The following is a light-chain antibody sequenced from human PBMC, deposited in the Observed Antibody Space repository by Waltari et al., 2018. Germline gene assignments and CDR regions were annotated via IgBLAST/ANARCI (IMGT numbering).Light chain of an antibody. CDR1: ILRTYY. Sequence: SSDLTQDPDVSVALGQTVRITCQGDILRTYYGNWSRQKPGQAPELVIYGKNNRPSGIPDRFSASSSENTASLIITGAQAEDEADYYCSSRELSGHVVFGGGTRLTVL. CDR3: SSRELSGHVV. V-gene: IGLV3-19*01. J-gene: IGLJ2*01. CDR2: GKN.